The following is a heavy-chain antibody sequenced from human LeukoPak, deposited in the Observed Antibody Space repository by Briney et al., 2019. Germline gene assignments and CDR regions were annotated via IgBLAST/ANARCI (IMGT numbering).Heavy chain of an antibody. CDR1: GGTFSSYA. Sequence: ASVKVSCKASGGTFSSYAISWVRQAPGQGLEWMGGIIPILGIANYAQKFQGRVTITADKSTSTAYMELSSLRSEDTAVYYCARMCGYGDYVCFMSWGQGTLVTVSS. CDR3: ARMCGYGDYVCFMS. V-gene: IGHV1-69*10. CDR2: IIPILGIA. J-gene: IGHJ4*02. D-gene: IGHD4-17*01.